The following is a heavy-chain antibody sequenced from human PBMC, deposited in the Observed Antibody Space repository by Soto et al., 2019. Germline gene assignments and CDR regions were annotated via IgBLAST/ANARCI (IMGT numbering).Heavy chain of an antibody. V-gene: IGHV3-33*01. CDR1: GFTFSSYG. CDR3: ARDADENDILTGPPYYHYGMAV. D-gene: IGHD3-9*01. Sequence: GSLRLSCAASGFTFSSYGMHWVRQAPGKGLEWVAVIWYDGSNKYYADSVKGRFTISRDNSKNTLYLQMNSLRAEDTAVYYCARDADENDILTGPPYYHYGMAVWGQGTTVTVSS. J-gene: IGHJ6*02. CDR2: IWYDGSNK.